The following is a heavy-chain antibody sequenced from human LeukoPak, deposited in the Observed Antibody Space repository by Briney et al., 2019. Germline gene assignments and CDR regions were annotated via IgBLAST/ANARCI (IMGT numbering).Heavy chain of an antibody. CDR2: INQSGNS. V-gene: IGHV4-34*01. J-gene: IGHJ4*02. D-gene: IGHD4-11*01. CDR1: GGSLSGSY. Sequence: PSETLSLTCDVNGGSLSGSYWSWIRQSPEKGLEWLGEINQSGNSNYNPSLKSRVTILVDTSKNQFSLKLSSVTAADTAVYYCARQKPSTFRQYGRGRPLDSWGQGTLVTVSS. CDR3: ARQKPSTFRQYGRGRPLDS.